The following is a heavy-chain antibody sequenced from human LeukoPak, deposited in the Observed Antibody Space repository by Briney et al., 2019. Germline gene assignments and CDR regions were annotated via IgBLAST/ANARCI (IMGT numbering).Heavy chain of an antibody. Sequence: SQTLSLTYAISGDSVSINSAAWTWIRQSPSRGLEWLGRTYYRSKWYNDYAVSMKSRITINPDTSKNQFSLQLNSVTPEDTAVYYCARDLGSWSSRGRYFDYWGQGTLVTVSS. CDR3: ARDLGSWSSRGRYFDY. D-gene: IGHD2-15*01. CDR2: TYYRSKWYN. CDR1: GDSVSINSAA. V-gene: IGHV6-1*01. J-gene: IGHJ4*02.